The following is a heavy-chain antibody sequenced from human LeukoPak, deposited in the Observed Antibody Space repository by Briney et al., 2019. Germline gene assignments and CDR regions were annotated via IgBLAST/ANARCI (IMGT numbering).Heavy chain of an antibody. CDR2: INPIIGTA. CDR1: GCTFSSYA. J-gene: IGHJ6*04. V-gene: IGHV1-69*06. CDR3: GRGMLGWDHYYYYGIDV. D-gene: IGHD2-8*01. Sequence: ASVKVSCKASGCTFSSYAINWVRQAPGQGLEWMGGINPIIGTADYAQKFQGRVTITVDKSISTAYMELSSLRSEDTAVYYCGRGMLGWDHYYYYGIDVGGKGTTVTVS.